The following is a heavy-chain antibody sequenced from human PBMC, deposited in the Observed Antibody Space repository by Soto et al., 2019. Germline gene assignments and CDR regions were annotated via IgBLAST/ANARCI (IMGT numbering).Heavy chain of an antibody. Sequence: QVQLVESGGGVVQPGRSLRLSCAASGFSFSSYGMHWVRQAPGKGLEWVAIIWSDGSNKYYADSVKGRFTISRDNSKNTVYLQMNSLRAEDTAVYYCARDWGHSDYVFDYWGQGTLVTVSS. CDR2: IWSDGSNK. CDR1: GFSFSSYG. D-gene: IGHD4-4*01. V-gene: IGHV3-33*01. CDR3: ARDWGHSDYVFDY. J-gene: IGHJ4*02.